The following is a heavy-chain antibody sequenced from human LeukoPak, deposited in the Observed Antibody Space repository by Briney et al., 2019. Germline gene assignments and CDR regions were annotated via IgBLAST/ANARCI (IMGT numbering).Heavy chain of an antibody. CDR2: IKQDGSEK. CDR3: ATTRIQLWLYPFDY. Sequence: GGSLRLSCAASGFTFSSYWKSWVRQAPGKGLEWVANIKQDGSEKYYVDSVKGRFTISRDNAKNSLYLQMNSLRAEDTAVYYCATTRIQLWLYPFDYWGQGTLVTVSS. D-gene: IGHD5-18*01. J-gene: IGHJ4*02. V-gene: IGHV3-7*01. CDR1: GFTFSSYW.